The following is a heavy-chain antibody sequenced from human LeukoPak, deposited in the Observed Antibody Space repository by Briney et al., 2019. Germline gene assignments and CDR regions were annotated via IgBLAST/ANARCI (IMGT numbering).Heavy chain of an antibody. D-gene: IGHD5-12*01. CDR2: IKPSDGST. V-gene: IGHV1-46*01. CDR3: ARAVDQDFDN. Sequence: ASVKVSCKASGFTFTDYFMHWVQQAPGQGLEWVGMIKPSDGSTRYAQRFQDRVTMTRDTSTPTLYMDLSSLRAEDTAVYYCARAVDQDFDNWGQGTLVTVSS. J-gene: IGHJ4*02. CDR1: GFTFTDYF.